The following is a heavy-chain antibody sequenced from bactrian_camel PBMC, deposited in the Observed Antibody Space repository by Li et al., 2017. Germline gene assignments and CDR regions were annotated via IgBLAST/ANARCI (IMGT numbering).Heavy chain of an antibody. V-gene: IGHV3S57*01. CDR2: INSDGST. CDR1: TGINY. Sequence: HVQLVESGGGSVQAGGSLRLSCVASTGINYMGWFRQAPGMEREGIATINSDGSTTYAESVKGRFTVSKDNDKNTLYLEMNNLKVEDTAMYYCAARSIASCNSAAVPFADQWGQGTQVTVS. D-gene: IGHD3*01. CDR3: AARSIASCNSAAVPFADQ. J-gene: IGHJ4*01.